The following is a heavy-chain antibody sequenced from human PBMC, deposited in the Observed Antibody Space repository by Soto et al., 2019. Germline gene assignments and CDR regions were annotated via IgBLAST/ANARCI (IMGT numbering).Heavy chain of an antibody. CDR2: IKRDGSEK. CDR1: GFMFGSYC. J-gene: IGHJ4*02. D-gene: IGHD4-17*01. CDR3: ARVRANDYEIDY. V-gene: IGHV3-7*03. Sequence: EVQLVESGGGLVQPGGSLRLSCAASGFMFGSYCMPWVRHAPGKGLEWVANIKRDGSEKFYVDSVKGRFTISRDNADNSLFLHMNSLRAEDTAIYYCARVRANDYEIDYWGQGDLVTLS.